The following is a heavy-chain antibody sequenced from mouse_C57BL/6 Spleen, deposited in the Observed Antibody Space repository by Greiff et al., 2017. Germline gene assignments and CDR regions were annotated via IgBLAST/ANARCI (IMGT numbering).Heavy chain of an antibody. CDR3: ARRDYDYGYFDY. CDR1: GYTFTSYW. V-gene: IGHV1-53*01. Sequence: QVQLQQSGTELVKPGASVKLSCKASGYTFTSYWMHWVKQRPGQGLEWIGNINPSNGGTNYNEKFKSKATLTVDKSSSTAYMQLSSLTSEDAAVYYCARRDYDYGYFDYWGQGTTLTVSS. J-gene: IGHJ2*01. CDR2: INPSNGGT. D-gene: IGHD2-4*01.